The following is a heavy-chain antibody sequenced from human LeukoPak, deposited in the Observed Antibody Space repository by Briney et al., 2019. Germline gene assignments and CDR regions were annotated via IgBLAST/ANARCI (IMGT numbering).Heavy chain of an antibody. CDR1: GGTFSSHA. CDR2: IIPIFGTA. Sequence: ASVKVSCKASGGTFSSHAISWVRQAPGQGLEWMGGIIPIFGTAKYAQKFQGRVTITADESTSTAYMELSSLRSEDTALYYCAKDRLGKDYGDYDSIDYWGQGALVTVSA. CDR3: AKDRLGKDYGDYDSIDY. V-gene: IGHV1-69*13. D-gene: IGHD4-17*01. J-gene: IGHJ4*02.